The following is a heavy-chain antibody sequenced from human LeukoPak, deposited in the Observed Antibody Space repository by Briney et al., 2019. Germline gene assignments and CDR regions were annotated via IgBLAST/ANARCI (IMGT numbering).Heavy chain of an antibody. CDR3: AKDRGLDY. J-gene: IGHJ4*02. CDR1: ALTFTSNG. CDR2: ISYDGSNK. V-gene: IGHV3-30*18. D-gene: IGHD3-10*01. Sequence: PGRSLTPSCAAAALTFTSNGTHWGRQAPGKGLEWVAVISYDGSNKYYADSVKGRFTISKDNSKNTLYLQMNSLRAEDTAVYYCAKDRGLDYWGQGTLVTVSS.